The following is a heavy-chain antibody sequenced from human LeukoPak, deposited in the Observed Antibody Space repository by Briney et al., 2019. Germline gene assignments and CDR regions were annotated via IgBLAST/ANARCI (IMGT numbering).Heavy chain of an antibody. CDR1: RYTFTGYY. CDR3: RRDKFGGPAGLILFDP. CDR2: INPSDGST. V-gene: IGHV1-46*01. J-gene: IGHJ5*02. Sequence: AAAVKVSCKASRYTFTGYYIHWVRQPPAQGHAWMGIINPSDGSTSYAQKFQDRVVMTRDTSTRKVYMELSSLRSGAAAGYCCRRDKFGGPAGLILFDPWGQGTLVTVPS. D-gene: IGHD3-10*01.